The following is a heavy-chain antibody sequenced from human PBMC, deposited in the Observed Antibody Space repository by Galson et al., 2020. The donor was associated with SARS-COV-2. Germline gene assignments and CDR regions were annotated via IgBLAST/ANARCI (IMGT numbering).Heavy chain of an antibody. Sequence: SETLSLTCTVSGVSVSSASFYWSWIRQPPGKGLEWIGYIDHSGTTNYNLSLQSRVTMSVDTSGNQFSLKLSSVSAADTAVYYCARVRRGDSAWGKNRYIAESFQHWGQGTLVTVSS. CDR2: IDHSGTT. CDR3: ARVRRGDSAWGKNRYIAESFQH. V-gene: IGHV4-61*01. J-gene: IGHJ1*01. D-gene: IGHD3-16*02. CDR1: GVSVSSASFY.